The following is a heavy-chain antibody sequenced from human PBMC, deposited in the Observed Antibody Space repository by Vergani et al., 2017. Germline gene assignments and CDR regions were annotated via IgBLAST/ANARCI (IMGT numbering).Heavy chain of an antibody. Sequence: QVHLVQSGSEVKKPGASVKVYCKASGYTITDYYIHWVRHAPGQRLEWMGWINPNRGGTEYAQKFQSRVTMTWDTYTTTAYVDLSSLRSDDTAVYYCARGRPYGGWFDPWGQGTLVTVSS. V-gene: IGHV1-2*02. D-gene: IGHD4-17*01. CDR2: INPNRGGT. J-gene: IGHJ5*02. CDR3: ARGRPYGGWFDP. CDR1: GYTITDYY.